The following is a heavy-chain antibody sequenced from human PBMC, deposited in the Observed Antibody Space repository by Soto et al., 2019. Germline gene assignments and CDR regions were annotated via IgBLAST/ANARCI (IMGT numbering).Heavy chain of an antibody. D-gene: IGHD2-2*01. Sequence: GESLKISCKGSGYIFPSYWVGWVRQMPGKGLEWMGIIYPGDSDTTYSPSFQGQVTISADKSISTAYLQWSSLKASDTAMYYCARHNVVVPXXTEYAFDIWGQGTMVTVSS. CDR3: ARHNVVVPXXTEYAFDI. CDR1: GYIFPSYW. V-gene: IGHV5-51*01. J-gene: IGHJ3*02. CDR2: IYPGDSDT.